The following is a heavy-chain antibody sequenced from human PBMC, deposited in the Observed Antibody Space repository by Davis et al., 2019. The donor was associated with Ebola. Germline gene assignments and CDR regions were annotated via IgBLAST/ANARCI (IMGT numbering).Heavy chain of an antibody. V-gene: IGHV4-39*01. CDR1: RDPTSSRTSY. Sequence: MPSETLSPTCTVPRDPTSSRTSYWGWIRQSPGKGLEWIGIIYDSETAYYDPSLRSRATISVDTSKNLFSLQLNSVTPEDAAVYYCARQYYYYYGMDVWGQGTTVTVSS. CDR3: ARQYYYYYGMDV. CDR2: IYDSETA. J-gene: IGHJ6*02.